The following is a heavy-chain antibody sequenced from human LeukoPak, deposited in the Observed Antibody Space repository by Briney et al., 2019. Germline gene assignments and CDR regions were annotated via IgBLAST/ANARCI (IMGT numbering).Heavy chain of an antibody. Sequence: SETLSLTCTVSGYSISSSSYYWGWIRQPPGKGLEWIGSIYYSGSTYYNPSLKSRVTISVDTSKNQFSLKLSSVTAADTAVYYCARHQLCGGDCYSDAFDIWGQGTMVTVSS. J-gene: IGHJ3*02. CDR1: GYSISSSSYY. D-gene: IGHD2-21*02. CDR2: IYYSGST. CDR3: ARHQLCGGDCYSDAFDI. V-gene: IGHV4-39*01.